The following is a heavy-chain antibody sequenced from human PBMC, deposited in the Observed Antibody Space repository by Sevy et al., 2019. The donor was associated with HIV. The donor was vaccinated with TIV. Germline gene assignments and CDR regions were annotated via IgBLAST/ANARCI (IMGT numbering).Heavy chain of an antibody. D-gene: IGHD2-2*01. CDR3: ARHCSSTSCSHAFDI. J-gene: IGHJ3*02. CDR2: INHSGST. CDR1: GGSFSGYY. V-gene: IGHV4-34*01. Sequence: SETLSLTCAVYGGSFSGYYWSWIRQPPGKGLEWIGEINHSGSTNYNPSLKSRVTISVDTSKNQFSLKLSSVTAADTSVYYCARHCSSTSCSHAFDIWGQGTMVTVSS.